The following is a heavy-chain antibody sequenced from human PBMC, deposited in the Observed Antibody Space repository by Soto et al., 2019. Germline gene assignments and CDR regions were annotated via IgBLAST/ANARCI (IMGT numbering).Heavy chain of an antibody. V-gene: IGHV4-61*08. CDR1: GDSVSSGAYY. D-gene: IGHD3-10*01. CDR2: VYYSGST. CDR3: ARDQNGSGNYYTRYFDY. J-gene: IGHJ4*02. Sequence: SETLSLTCSVSGDSVSSGAYYWSWIRQPPGKGLEWIGYVYYSGSTSYNPSLETGVTISVDTSKNQFSLNLSSVTAADTAVYYCARDQNGSGNYYTRYFDYWGQGTLVTVSS.